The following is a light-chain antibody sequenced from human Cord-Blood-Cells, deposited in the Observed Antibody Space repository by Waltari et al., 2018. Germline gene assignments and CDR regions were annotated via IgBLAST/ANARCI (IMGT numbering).Light chain of an antibody. CDR2: VVS. CDR3: SSYTSSSTLEV. Sequence: QSALTQPASVSGSPGQSITISCTGTSSDVGGYNYVSWYPQHPGKAPKLMIYVVSNRPSGVANRFSGSKAGNTASLTISGLQAEDEADYYCSSYTSSSTLEVFGGGTKLTDL. CDR1: SSDVGGYNY. V-gene: IGLV2-14*01. J-gene: IGLJ2*01.